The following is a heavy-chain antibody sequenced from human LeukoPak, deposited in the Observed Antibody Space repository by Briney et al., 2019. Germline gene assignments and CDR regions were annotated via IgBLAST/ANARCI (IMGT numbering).Heavy chain of an antibody. D-gene: IGHD3-9*01. CDR1: GFTFSSYG. V-gene: IGHV3-23*01. CDR3: AKLSGYYPLAETSFDY. J-gene: IGHJ4*02. CDR2: ISGSGGST. Sequence: GGSLRLSCAASGFTFSSYGMSWVRQAPGKGLEWVSAISGSGGSTYYADSVKGRFTISRDNSKNTLYLQMNSLRAEDTAVYYCAKLSGYYPLAETSFDYWGQGTLVTVSS.